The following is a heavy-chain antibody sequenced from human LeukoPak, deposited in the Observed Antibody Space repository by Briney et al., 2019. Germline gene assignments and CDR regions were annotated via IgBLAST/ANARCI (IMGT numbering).Heavy chain of an antibody. CDR1: GFTFDDYG. V-gene: IGHV3-20*04. CDR2: INWNGGST. Sequence: SGGSLRLSCAASGFTFDDYGMSWVRQAPGKGLEWVSGINWNGGSTGYADSVKGRFTISRDNAMNSLYLQMNSLRAEDTALYYCASISGPDYYGSGSYLRDYWGQGTLVTVSS. CDR3: ASISGPDYYGSGSYLRDY. J-gene: IGHJ4*02. D-gene: IGHD3-10*01.